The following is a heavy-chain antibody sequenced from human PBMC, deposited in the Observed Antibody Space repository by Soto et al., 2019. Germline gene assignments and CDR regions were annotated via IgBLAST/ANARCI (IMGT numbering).Heavy chain of an antibody. D-gene: IGHD3-10*01. V-gene: IGHV4-61*01. CDR2: TYFTGTT. Sequence: QVQLQESGPGLMKPSETLSLTCTVSGGPISGSSYYWTWIRQPPGKGLEWIGYTYFTGTTDYNPSLKSRVTISADPSKNQFSLTLTSVTAADTAVYYCAREGRRISMIRGFDSWGQGILVTVSS. CDR3: AREGRRISMIRGFDS. J-gene: IGHJ4*02. CDR1: GGPISGSSYY.